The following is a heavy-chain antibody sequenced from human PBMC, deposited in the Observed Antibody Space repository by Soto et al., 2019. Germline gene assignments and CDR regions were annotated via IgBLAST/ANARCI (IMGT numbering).Heavy chain of an antibody. CDR1: GGSISSGGYY. Sequence: PSETLSLTCTVSGGSISSGGYYWSWIRQHPGKGLEWIGYIYYSGSTYYNPSLKSRVTISVDTSKNQFSLKLSSVTAADTAVYHCGRDRLVRGDNWFDPWGEGTLVTVSA. D-gene: IGHD3-10*01. CDR2: IYYSGST. CDR3: GRDRLVRGDNWFDP. V-gene: IGHV4-31*03. J-gene: IGHJ5*02.